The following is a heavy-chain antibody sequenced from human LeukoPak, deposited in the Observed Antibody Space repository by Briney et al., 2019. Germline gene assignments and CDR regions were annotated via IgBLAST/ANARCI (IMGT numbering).Heavy chain of an antibody. CDR3: ARSGYYGSGSYGNYFDY. V-gene: IGHV4-38-2*02. CDR2: IYHSGST. CDR1: GYSISSGYY. J-gene: IGHJ4*02. Sequence: TSETLSLTCTVSGYSISSGYYWGWIRQPPGKGLEWIGSIYHSGSTYYNPSLKSRVTISVDTSKNQFSLKLSSVTAADTAVYYCARSGYYGSGSYGNYFDYWGQGTLVTVSS. D-gene: IGHD3-10*01.